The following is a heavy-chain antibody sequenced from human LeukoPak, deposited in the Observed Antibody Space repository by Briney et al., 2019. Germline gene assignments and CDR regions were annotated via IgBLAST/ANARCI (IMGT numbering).Heavy chain of an antibody. CDR2: IRSKAYGGTT. D-gene: IGHD6-13*01. CDR3: TRDAHSPKNY. J-gene: IGHJ4*02. Sequence: GGSLRLSCAAPGFTFSSYWMTWVRQAPGKGLEWVGFIRSKAYGGTTEYAASVKGRFTISRDDSKGIAYLQMNSLKTEDTAVYYCTRDAHSPKNYWGQGTLVTVSS. V-gene: IGHV3-49*04. CDR1: GFTFSSYW.